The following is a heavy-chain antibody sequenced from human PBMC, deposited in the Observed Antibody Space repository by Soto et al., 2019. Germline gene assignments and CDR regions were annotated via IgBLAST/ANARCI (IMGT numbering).Heavy chain of an antibody. D-gene: IGHD4-17*01. V-gene: IGHV3-23*01. CDR3: AKDGFTVTHPGEY. CDR1: GFTFSSYA. J-gene: IGHJ4*02. Sequence: GGSLRLSCAASGFTFSSYAMSWVRQAPGKGLEWVSAISGSGGSTYYADSVKGRFTISRDNSKTTLYLQMNSLRAEDTAGYYRAKDGFTVTHPGEYCGQGALGTVSS. CDR2: ISGSGGST.